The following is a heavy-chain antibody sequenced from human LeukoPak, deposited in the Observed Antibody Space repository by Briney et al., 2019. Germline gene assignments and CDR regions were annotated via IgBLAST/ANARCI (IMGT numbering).Heavy chain of an antibody. CDR3: ARGFLGGCSGATCYCGH. CDR2: INSDGSST. Sequence: GGSLSLSCAASGFTYSSYWMHWVRQAPGKGLVWVSRINSDGSSTAYADSVKGRFTISRDNAKNTLYLQMNSLRAEDTAVYFCARGFLGGCSGATCYCGHWPQGTLLTVSS. D-gene: IGHD2-15*01. CDR1: GFTYSSYW. J-gene: IGHJ4*02. V-gene: IGHV3-74*01.